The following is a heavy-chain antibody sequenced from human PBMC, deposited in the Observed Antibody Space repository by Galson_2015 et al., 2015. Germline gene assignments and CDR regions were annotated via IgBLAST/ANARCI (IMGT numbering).Heavy chain of an antibody. D-gene: IGHD3-22*01. CDR2: ISGSDGST. CDR3: AKDGGTYYYDSSGSPA. Sequence: LRLSCAASGFTLSSYAMSWVRQAPGKGLEWVSTISGSDGSTYYADSVKGRFTISRDNSKNTLYLQLNSLRAEDTAVYYCAKDGGTYYYDSSGSPAWGQGTLVTVSS. CDR1: GFTLSSYA. J-gene: IGHJ5*02. V-gene: IGHV3-23*01.